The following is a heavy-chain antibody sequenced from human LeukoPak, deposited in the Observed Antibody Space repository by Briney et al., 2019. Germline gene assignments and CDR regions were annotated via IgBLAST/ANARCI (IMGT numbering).Heavy chain of an antibody. Sequence: GGSLRLSFAASGFTFSDYAITWVRQAPGKGLELVSTISSSGGSAHSADSVKGRFTISRDNSKNTLYLHMNSLRAGDTAVFFCAKDIGDYGDYPDFWGQGTLVTVSS. V-gene: IGHV3-23*01. D-gene: IGHD4-17*01. CDR2: ISSSGGSA. CDR3: AKDIGDYGDYPDF. CDR1: GFTFSDYA. J-gene: IGHJ4*02.